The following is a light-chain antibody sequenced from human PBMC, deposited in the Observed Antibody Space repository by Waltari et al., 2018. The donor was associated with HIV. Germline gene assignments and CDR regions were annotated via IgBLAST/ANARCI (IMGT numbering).Light chain of an antibody. V-gene: IGKV1-33*01. Sequence: IKMTQSPSALSASLGDKGTITCQASQDSGSYFNWCQQKQGKAPKLLIYDASNLETGAPSRCSGSGSGKDFPITISSLQHEDIVTYYCQQYDNPLFTFGPGTKVDIK. CDR2: DAS. CDR1: QDSGSY. J-gene: IGKJ3*01. CDR3: QQYDNPLFT.